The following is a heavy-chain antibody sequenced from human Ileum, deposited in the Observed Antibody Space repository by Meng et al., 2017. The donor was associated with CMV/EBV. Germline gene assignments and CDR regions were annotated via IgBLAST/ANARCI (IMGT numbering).Heavy chain of an antibody. Sequence: QLKLQASGPGLVKPSEPLSLTCTVFGDSISSSSYYWGWIRQSPGKGLEWIGTIYYTESTYYNPSLSSRVTMSLDTSTNQFSLQLTSVTAADTAIYYCARDQMQFYSSFSKGYFDYWGRGTLVTVSS. CDR2: IYYTEST. CDR1: GDSISSSSYY. CDR3: ARDQMQFYSSFSKGYFDY. D-gene: IGHD6-19*01. V-gene: IGHV4-39*07. J-gene: IGHJ4*02.